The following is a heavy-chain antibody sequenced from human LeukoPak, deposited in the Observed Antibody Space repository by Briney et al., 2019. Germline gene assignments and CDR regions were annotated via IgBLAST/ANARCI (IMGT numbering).Heavy chain of an antibody. J-gene: IGHJ4*02. CDR1: GFTVSSNY. V-gene: IGHV3-53*01. CDR3: AISFMTTVTLFDY. CDR2: IYSGGST. D-gene: IGHD4-17*01. Sequence: PGGSLRLSCAASGFTVSSNYMTWVRQAPGKGLEWVSLIYSGGSTYYADSVKGRFTISRDNSKNTLYLQMNSLRAEDTAVYYCAISFMTTVTLFDYWGQGTLVTVSS.